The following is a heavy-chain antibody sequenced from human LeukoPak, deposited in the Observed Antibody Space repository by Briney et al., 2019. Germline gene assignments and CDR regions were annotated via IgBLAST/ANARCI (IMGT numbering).Heavy chain of an antibody. CDR1: GFTFSSYG. J-gene: IGHJ4*02. D-gene: IGHD3-16*02. CDR3: ARGRYVDDYRWDFDY. CDR2: IHHDGSNK. Sequence: GGSLRLSCAASGFTFSSYGMHWVRQAPGKGLDWVAFIHHDGSNKYYADSVRGRFTISRDNSKNTLYLQMNSLRAEDTAVYFCARGRYVDDYRWDFDYWGQGTLVTVSS. V-gene: IGHV3-30*02.